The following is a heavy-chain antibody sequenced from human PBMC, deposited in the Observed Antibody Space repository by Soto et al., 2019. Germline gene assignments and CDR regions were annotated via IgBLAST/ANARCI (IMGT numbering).Heavy chain of an antibody. CDR2: VYPGDSQT. CDR1: GYTFTDAW. J-gene: IGHJ4*02. CDR3: ARQKGY. V-gene: IGHV5-51*01. Sequence: GESLKISCKASGYTFTDAWLGWVRQMPGKGLEWMGIVYPGDSQTRYNPSFQGQITISADKSITTAYLQWTSLKASDSAMYYCARQKGYWGQGTLVTVS.